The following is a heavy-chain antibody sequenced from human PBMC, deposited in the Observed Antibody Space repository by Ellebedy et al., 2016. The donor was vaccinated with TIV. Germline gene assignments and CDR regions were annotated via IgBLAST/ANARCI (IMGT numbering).Heavy chain of an antibody. CDR1: GFTFRNNS. J-gene: IGHJ4*02. CDR2: ISSTGTTI. V-gene: IGHV3-48*04. CDR3: ASLRNDYGDYVGY. Sequence: GEFLKISCAASGFTFRNNSMNWVRQAPGKGLEWVSYISSTGTTIYYADFVKGRFTISRDNAKNSLYLQMNSLRADDTAVYYCASLRNDYGDYVGYWGQGTLVTVSS. D-gene: IGHD4-17*01.